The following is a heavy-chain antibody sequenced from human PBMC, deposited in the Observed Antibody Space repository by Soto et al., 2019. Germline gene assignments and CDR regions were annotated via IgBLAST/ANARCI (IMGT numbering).Heavy chain of an antibody. Sequence: GSLRLSCAASRFTFSTYEMHWVRQAPGKGLEWVSYISSSGSTVYYADSVKGRFTISRDNTRNSLYLQMNSLRDEDTALYYCVRYCSTTLCNGVATRTFDYWGQGTLVTSPQ. CDR3: VRYCSTTLCNGVATRTFDY. D-gene: IGHD2-2*01. CDR2: ISSSGSTV. J-gene: IGHJ4*02. CDR1: RFTFSTYE. V-gene: IGHV3-48*03.